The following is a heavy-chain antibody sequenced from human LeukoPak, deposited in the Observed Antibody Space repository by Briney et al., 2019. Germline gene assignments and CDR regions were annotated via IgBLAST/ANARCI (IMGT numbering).Heavy chain of an antibody. CDR1: EFAFSTYE. CDR2: ISTGGSTV. Sequence: GGSLRLSCVASEFAFSTYEMNWVRQAPGKGLEWVSYISTGGSTVYYADSVKGRFTISRDDAKDSMYLQMDSLRAEDTAVYYCARSPANWNYASDCWGQGTLVTVSS. V-gene: IGHV3-48*03. D-gene: IGHD1-7*01. J-gene: IGHJ4*02. CDR3: ARSPANWNYASDC.